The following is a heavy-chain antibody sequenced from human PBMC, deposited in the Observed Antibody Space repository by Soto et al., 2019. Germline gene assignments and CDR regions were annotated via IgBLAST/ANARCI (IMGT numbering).Heavy chain of an antibody. J-gene: IGHJ5*02. D-gene: IGHD3-22*01. CDR3: ARAISNDDSSGYYRGQNWFDP. Sequence: PSETLSLTCTVSGGSISSGDYYWSWIRQPPGKGLEWIGYIYYSGSTYYNPSLESRVTISVDTSKNQFSLKLSSVTAADTAVYYCARAISNDDSSGYYRGQNWFDPWGQGTLVTVSS. CDR1: GGSISSGDYY. V-gene: IGHV4-30-4*01. CDR2: IYYSGST.